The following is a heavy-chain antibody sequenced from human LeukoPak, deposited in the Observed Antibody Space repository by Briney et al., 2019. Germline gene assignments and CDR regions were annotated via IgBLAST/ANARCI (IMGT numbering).Heavy chain of an antibody. V-gene: IGHV4-59*01. CDR1: GGSISSYY. J-gene: IGHJ4*02. D-gene: IGHD3-22*01. CDR3: ARGRRLFYYDSSGYDYFDY. Sequence: SETLSLTCTVSGGSISSYYWSWIRQPPGKGLEWIGYIYYSGSTNYNPSLKSRVTISVDTSKNQFSLKLSSVTAADTAVYYCARGRRLFYYDSSGYDYFDYWGQGTLVTVSS. CDR2: IYYSGST.